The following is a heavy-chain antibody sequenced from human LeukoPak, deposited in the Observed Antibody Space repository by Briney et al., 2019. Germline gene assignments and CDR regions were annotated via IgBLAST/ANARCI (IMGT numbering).Heavy chain of an antibody. CDR1: GYTFTYRY. D-gene: IGHD5-24*01. CDR2: ITPFNGNT. J-gene: IGHJ4*02. V-gene: IGHV1-45*02. CDR3: ASGEMATIWFDY. Sequence: GSSVKVSCKASGYTFTYRYLHWVRQAPGQALEWMGWITPFNGNTNYAQKFQDRVTITRGRSMSTAYMELSSLRSEDTAMYYCASGEMATIWFDYWGQGTLVTVSS.